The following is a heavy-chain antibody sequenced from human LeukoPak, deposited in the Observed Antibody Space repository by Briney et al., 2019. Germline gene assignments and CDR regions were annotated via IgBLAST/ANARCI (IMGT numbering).Heavy chain of an antibody. CDR1: GFTFSSYA. CDR2: IKQDGSEK. J-gene: IGHJ3*02. Sequence: PGGSLRLSCAASGFTFSSYAMHWVRQAPGKGLEWVANIKQDGSEKYYVDSVKGRFTISRDNAKNSLYLQMNSLRAEDTAVYYCARSAEWIQLWLPGGVGAFDIWGQGTMVTVSS. D-gene: IGHD5-18*01. V-gene: IGHV3-7*01. CDR3: ARSAEWIQLWLPGGVGAFDI.